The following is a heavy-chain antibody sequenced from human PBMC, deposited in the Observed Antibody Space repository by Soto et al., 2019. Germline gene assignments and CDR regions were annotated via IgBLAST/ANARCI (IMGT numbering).Heavy chain of an antibody. CDR3: ASRYCSSTSCLNLYYYGMDV. CDR1: GYSFTSYW. Sequence: LGESLKIYCKGSGYSFTSYWISWVRQMPGKGLGWMGRIDPSDSYTNYRPSFQGNVTISADKSISTASLQWISLKASDTAMYYCASRYCSSTSCLNLYYYGMDVWGQGTTVTVSS. CDR2: IDPSDSYT. V-gene: IGHV5-10-1*01. D-gene: IGHD2-2*01. J-gene: IGHJ6*02.